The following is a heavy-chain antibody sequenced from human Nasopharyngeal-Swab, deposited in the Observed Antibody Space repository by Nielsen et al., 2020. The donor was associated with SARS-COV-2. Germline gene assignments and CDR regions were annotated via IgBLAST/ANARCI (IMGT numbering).Heavy chain of an antibody. V-gene: IGHV4-30-2*01. CDR1: GFTVSSNY. CDR2: IYHSGST. Sequence: LRLSCAASGFTVSSNYMSWVRQAPGKGLEWIGFIYHSGSTYYNPSLKSRVTISVDRSKNQFSLNLSSVTAADTAVYYCAREVGVTMIPPGYFDYWGQGTLVTVSS. D-gene: IGHD3-22*01. CDR3: AREVGVTMIPPGYFDY. J-gene: IGHJ4*02.